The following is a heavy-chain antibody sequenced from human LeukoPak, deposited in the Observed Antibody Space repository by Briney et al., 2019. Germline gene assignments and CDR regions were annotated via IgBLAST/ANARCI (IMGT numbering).Heavy chain of an antibody. CDR2: IYTSEST. CDR3: ARDHTYYYGSGSYGYYYYGMDV. CDR1: GGSISSYY. Sequence: SETLSLTCTVSGGSISSYYWSWIRQPAGKGLEWIGRIYTSESTNYNPSLKSRVTMSVDTSKNQFSLKLSSVTAADTAVYYCARDHTYYYGSGSYGYYYYGMDVWGQGTTATVSS. J-gene: IGHJ6*02. V-gene: IGHV4-4*07. D-gene: IGHD3-10*01.